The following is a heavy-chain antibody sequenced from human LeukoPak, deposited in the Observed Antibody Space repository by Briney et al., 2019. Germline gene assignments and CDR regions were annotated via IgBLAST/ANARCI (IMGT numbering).Heavy chain of an antibody. CDR1: GGSISSYY. Sequence: PSETLSLTCTVSGGSISSYYWSWIRQPAGKGLEWIGSIYTSGSTNYNPSLKSRVTMSVDTSKNQFSLKLSSVTAADTAVYYCARAIKEYQLLTYYYYYYMDVWGKGTTVTISS. CDR2: IYTSGST. D-gene: IGHD2-2*01. J-gene: IGHJ6*03. V-gene: IGHV4-4*07. CDR3: ARAIKEYQLLTYYYYYYMDV.